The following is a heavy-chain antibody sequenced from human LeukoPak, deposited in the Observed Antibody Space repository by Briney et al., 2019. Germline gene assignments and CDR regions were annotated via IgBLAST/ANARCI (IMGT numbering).Heavy chain of an antibody. D-gene: IGHD6-19*01. CDR3: ARGSGYSSGWYAPPPPFDI. J-gene: IGHJ3*02. CDR1: GFTFSSYA. V-gene: IGHV3-64*01. Sequence: GGSLRLPCAASGFTFSSYAMSWVRQAPGKGLEYVSAISSNGGSTYYANSVKGRFTISRDNSKNTLYLQMGSLRAEDMAVYYCARGSGYSSGWYAPPPPFDIWGQGTTVTVSS. CDR2: ISSNGGST.